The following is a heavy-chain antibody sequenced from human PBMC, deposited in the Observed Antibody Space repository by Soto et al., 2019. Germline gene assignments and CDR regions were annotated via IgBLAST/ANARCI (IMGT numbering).Heavy chain of an antibody. CDR1: GFTFSSYS. D-gene: IGHD3-22*01. J-gene: IGHJ4*02. V-gene: IGHV3-21*01. Sequence: GGSVRLSCAASGFTFSSYSMNWVRQAPGKGLEWVSSISSSSSYIYYADSVKGRFTISRDNAKNSLYLQMNSLRAEDTAVYYCARVAWYYDSSGYLDYWGQGTLVAVSS. CDR3: ARVAWYYDSSGYLDY. CDR2: ISSSSSYI.